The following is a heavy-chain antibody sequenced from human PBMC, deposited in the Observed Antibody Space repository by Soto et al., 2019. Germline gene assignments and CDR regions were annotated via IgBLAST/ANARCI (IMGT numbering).Heavy chain of an antibody. V-gene: IGHV4-61*01. CDR1: GGSVSSGSYY. CDR3: ARVYTYYDYVWGSYSSYFDY. D-gene: IGHD3-16*01. CDR2: IYYSGST. Sequence: PSETLSLTCTVSGGSVSSGSYYWSRIRQPPGKGLEWIGYIYYSGSTNYNPSLKSRVTISVDTSKNQFSLKLSSVTAADTAVYYCARVYTYYDYVWGSYSSYFDYWGQGTLVTVSS. J-gene: IGHJ4*02.